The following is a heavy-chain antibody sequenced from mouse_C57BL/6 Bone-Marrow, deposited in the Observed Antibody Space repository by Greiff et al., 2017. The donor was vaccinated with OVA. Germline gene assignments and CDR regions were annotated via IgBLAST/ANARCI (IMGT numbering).Heavy chain of an antibody. CDR1: GYTFTSYW. CDR2: IYPGSGST. CDR3: ARPLLYYAMDY. D-gene: IGHD1-1*01. J-gene: IGHJ4*01. V-gene: IGHV1-55*01. Sequence: QVQLQQPGAELVKPGASVKMSCKASGYTFTSYWITWVKQRPGQGLEWIGDIYPGSGSTNYNEKFKSKATLTVDTSSSTAFMQLSSLTSEDSAVYYCARPLLYYAMDYWGQGTSVTVSS.